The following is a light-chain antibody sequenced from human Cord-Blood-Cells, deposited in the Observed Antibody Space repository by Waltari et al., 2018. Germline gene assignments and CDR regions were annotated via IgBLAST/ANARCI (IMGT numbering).Light chain of an antibody. CDR1: SSAVGGYTY. Sequence: QSALIQPASVSGPPGQSITISCTGPSSAVGGYTYVPWYQQHPGKAPKLMIYEVSNRPSGVSNRFSGSKSGNTASLTISGLQAEDEADYYCSSYTSSSTYVFGTGTKVTVL. J-gene: IGLJ1*01. CDR2: EVS. CDR3: SSYTSSSTYV. V-gene: IGLV2-14*01.